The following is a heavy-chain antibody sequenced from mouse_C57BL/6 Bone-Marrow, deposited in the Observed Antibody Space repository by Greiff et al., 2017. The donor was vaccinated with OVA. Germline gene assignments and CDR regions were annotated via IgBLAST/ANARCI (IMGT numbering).Heavy chain of an antibody. J-gene: IGHJ3*01. V-gene: IGHV5-12*01. Sequence: DVMLVESGGGLVQPGGSLKLSCAASGFTFSDYYMYWVRQTPEKRLEWVAYISNGGGSTYYPDTVKGRFTISRDNAKNTLYLQMSRLKSEDTAMYYCARPGYDSSFAYWGQGTLVTVSA. D-gene: IGHD2-2*01. CDR2: ISNGGGST. CDR3: ARPGYDSSFAY. CDR1: GFTFSDYY.